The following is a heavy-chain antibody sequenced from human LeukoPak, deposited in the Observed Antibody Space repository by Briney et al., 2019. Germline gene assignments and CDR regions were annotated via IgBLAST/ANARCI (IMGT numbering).Heavy chain of an antibody. CDR3: AKDRRDYYDSSGLKYYFDY. D-gene: IGHD3-22*01. V-gene: IGHV3-23*01. Sequence: GGSLRLSCAASGFTFSNYAMNWVRQAPGKGLEWVSVISGSGGSTYHADSVKGRFTISRGNSKNTLYLQMNSLRAEDTAVYYCAKDRRDYYDSSGLKYYFDYWGQGTLVTVSS. CDR2: ISGSGGST. CDR1: GFTFSNYA. J-gene: IGHJ4*02.